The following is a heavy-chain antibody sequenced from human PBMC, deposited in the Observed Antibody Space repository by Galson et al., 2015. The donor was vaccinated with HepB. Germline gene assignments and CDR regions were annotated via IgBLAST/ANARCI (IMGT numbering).Heavy chain of an antibody. J-gene: IGHJ4*02. V-gene: IGHV3-21*01. CDR1: GFTFSSYS. D-gene: IGHD6-13*01. CDR3: ARDLYIAAEYYFDY. Sequence: SLRLSCAASGFTFSSYSMYWVRQAPGKGLEWVSSISSSSSYIYYADSVKGRFTISRDNAKNSLYLQMNSLRAEDTAVYYCARDLYIAAEYYFDYWGQGTLVTVSS. CDR2: ISSSSSYI.